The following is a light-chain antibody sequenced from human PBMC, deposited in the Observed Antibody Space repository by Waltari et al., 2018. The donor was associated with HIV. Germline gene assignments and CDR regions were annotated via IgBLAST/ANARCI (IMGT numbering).Light chain of an antibody. CDR1: QSVSSF. V-gene: IGKV3-11*01. Sequence: EVVLTQSPVILSLSPGERATLSCRASQSVSSFLAWYQQKPGQAPRLLIYDASNRATGIPARFSGSGSGTDFTLTISSLEPEDFAVYFCQQRSNWLWTFGQGTKVEIK. J-gene: IGKJ1*01. CDR3: QQRSNWLWT. CDR2: DAS.